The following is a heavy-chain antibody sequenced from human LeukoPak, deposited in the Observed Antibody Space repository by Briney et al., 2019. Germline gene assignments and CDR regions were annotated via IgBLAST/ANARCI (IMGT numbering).Heavy chain of an antibody. Sequence: PSETLSLTCTVSGGSMGGYYWSWIRQPPGKGLEWIGRIYTSGSTNYNPSLKSRVTMSVDTSKNQFSLKLSSVTAADTAVYYCARESGVYGSGSYYNVKWFDPWGQGTLVTVSS. J-gene: IGHJ5*02. CDR2: IYTSGST. CDR1: GGSMGGYY. CDR3: ARESGVYGSGSYYNVKWFDP. V-gene: IGHV4-4*07. D-gene: IGHD3-10*01.